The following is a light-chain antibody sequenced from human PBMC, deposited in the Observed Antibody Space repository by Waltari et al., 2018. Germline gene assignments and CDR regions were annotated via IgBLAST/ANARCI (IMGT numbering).Light chain of an antibody. CDR2: QDT. CDR3: QSTATGGTLVV. V-gene: IGLV3-25*02. CDR1: ALPQHY. J-gene: IGLJ2*01. Sequence: YVLTQPPSLSVSPGQTARITCSADALPQHYVYWYQKKPAQAPVLVLSQDTRRCSESHTIISGSPSGTTSILTTAGVRAGEEADYYGQSTATGGTLVVFGGGTKLTVL.